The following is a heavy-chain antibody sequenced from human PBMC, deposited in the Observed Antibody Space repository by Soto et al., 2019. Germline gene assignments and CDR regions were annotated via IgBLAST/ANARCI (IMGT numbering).Heavy chain of an antibody. D-gene: IGHD1-26*01. J-gene: IGHJ4*02. V-gene: IGHV4-61*01. Sequence: SETLSLTCTVSGDSVSSGSHYWSWVRQPPGKGLEWIGFIHYSGNTNYNPSLKSRVTIALDTSKNQLSLKLSPVTAADTAVYYCARYSGTYYVYGGQGTLVTVSS. CDR2: IHYSGNT. CDR1: GDSVSSGSHY. CDR3: ARYSGTYYVY.